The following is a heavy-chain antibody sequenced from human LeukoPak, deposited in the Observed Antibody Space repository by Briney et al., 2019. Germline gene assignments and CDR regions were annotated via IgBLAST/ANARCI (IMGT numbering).Heavy chain of an antibody. D-gene: IGHD3-22*01. CDR3: ARSSAGYYSAYFFDY. CDR2: IYNSGST. J-gene: IGHJ4*02. Sequence: TLSLTCTVSGGFISSGGYYWSWIRQYPGKGLEWIGYIYNSGSTDYNPSLKSRVTMSGDTSKNQFSVKLSSVAAADTAVYYCARSSAGYYSAYFFDYWGQGTLVTVSS. CDR1: GGFISSGGYY. V-gene: IGHV4-31*03.